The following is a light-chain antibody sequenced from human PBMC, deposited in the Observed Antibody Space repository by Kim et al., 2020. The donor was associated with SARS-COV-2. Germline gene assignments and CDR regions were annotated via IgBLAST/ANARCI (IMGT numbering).Light chain of an antibody. Sequence: EIVMTQSPVILSVSPGERATLSCRASQSVSTKLAWYRQKPGQAPRLLIFGASNRATDIPARFSGSGSGTEFTLTISSLQSEDFAVYYCQQYNDWPRTFGQGTKVDIK. V-gene: IGKV3-15*01. CDR1: QSVSTK. CDR2: GAS. J-gene: IGKJ1*01. CDR3: QQYNDWPRT.